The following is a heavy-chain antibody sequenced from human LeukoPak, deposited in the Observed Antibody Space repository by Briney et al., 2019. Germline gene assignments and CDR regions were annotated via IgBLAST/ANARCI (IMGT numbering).Heavy chain of an antibody. J-gene: IGHJ6*03. CDR2: IYYSGIT. CDR1: GGSISTSDRY. Sequence: SETLSLTCTVSGGSISTSDRYWGWIRQPPGKGLEWIGSIYYSGITYRNPSLKSRVTISVDTSKNQFSLKLSSVTAADTAVYYCARAKGWGLRPYYMDVWGKGTTVTVSS. V-gene: IGHV4-39*07. CDR3: ARAKGWGLRPYYMDV. D-gene: IGHD2-21*02.